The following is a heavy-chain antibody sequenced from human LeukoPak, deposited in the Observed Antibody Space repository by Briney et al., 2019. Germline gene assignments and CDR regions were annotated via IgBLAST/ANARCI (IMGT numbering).Heavy chain of an antibody. CDR2: IYYTGST. D-gene: IGHD2-15*01. CDR1: GGSISSYY. Sequence: SETLSLTCTVSGGSISSYYWSWIRQPPGKGLEWIGYIYYTGSTTHNPSLNSRVTTSVDTSKNQFSLRLSSVTAADTAVYYCAGEEAATSSLDYWGQGILVTVSS. V-gene: IGHV4-59*01. J-gene: IGHJ4*02. CDR3: AGEEAATSSLDY.